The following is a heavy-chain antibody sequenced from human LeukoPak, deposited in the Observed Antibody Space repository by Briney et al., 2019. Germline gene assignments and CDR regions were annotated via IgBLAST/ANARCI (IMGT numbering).Heavy chain of an antibody. CDR1: GGTFSSYA. J-gene: IGHJ6*02. CDR2: IIPIFGTA. CDR3: AKNLGAAYYYYGMDV. D-gene: IGHD1-26*01. V-gene: IGHV1-69*01. Sequence: GASVKVSCKASGGTFSSYAISWVRQAPGQGLEWMGGIIPIFGTANYAQKLQGRVTITADESTSTAYMELSSLRSEDTAVYYCAKNLGAAYYYYGMDVWGQGTTVTVSS.